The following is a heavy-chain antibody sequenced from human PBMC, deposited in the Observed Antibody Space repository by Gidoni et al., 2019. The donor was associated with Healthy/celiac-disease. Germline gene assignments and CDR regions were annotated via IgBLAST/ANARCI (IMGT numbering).Heavy chain of an antibody. J-gene: IGHJ6*02. CDR2: INSDGSST. Sequence: VQLVESGGGLVQPGVSLRLSCAASGFTFSSYWMHWVRQAPGKGLVWVSRINSDGSSTSYADSVKGRFTISRDNAKNTLYLQMNSLRAEDTAVYYCARDLYWQWLVYYYYYGMDVWGQGTTVTVSS. V-gene: IGHV3-74*01. CDR3: ARDLYWQWLVYYYYYGMDV. CDR1: GFTFSSYW. D-gene: IGHD6-19*01.